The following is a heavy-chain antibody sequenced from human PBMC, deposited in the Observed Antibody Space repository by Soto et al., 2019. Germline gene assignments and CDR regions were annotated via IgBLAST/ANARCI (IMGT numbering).Heavy chain of an antibody. V-gene: IGHV4-59*08. Sequence: SETLSLTCTVSGGFISSYYWSWIRQPPGKGLEWIGYIYYSGSTNYNPSLKSRVNISVDTSKNQFSLKLSSVTASDTAVYYCARGRGFYYDSSGYYFDYWGQGTPVTVSS. CDR3: ARGRGFYYDSSGYYFDY. D-gene: IGHD3-22*01. CDR2: IYYSGST. J-gene: IGHJ4*02. CDR1: GGFISSYY.